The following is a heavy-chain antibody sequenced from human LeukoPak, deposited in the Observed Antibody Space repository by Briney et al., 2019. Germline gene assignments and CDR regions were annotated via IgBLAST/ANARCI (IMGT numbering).Heavy chain of an antibody. Sequence: PSETLSLTCAVSGYSISSSNWWGWIRQPPGKGLEWIGYIYYSGSTNYNPSLKSRVTMSVDTSKNQFSLKLSSVTALDTAVYYCARIASYGSGSYLDYWGQGTLVTVSS. J-gene: IGHJ4*02. CDR3: ARIASYGSGSYLDY. V-gene: IGHV4-28*06. CDR2: IYYSGST. D-gene: IGHD3-10*01. CDR1: GYSISSSNW.